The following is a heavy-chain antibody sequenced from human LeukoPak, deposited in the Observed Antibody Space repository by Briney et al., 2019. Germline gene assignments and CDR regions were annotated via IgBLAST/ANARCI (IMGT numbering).Heavy chain of an antibody. CDR2: ISGSGGST. J-gene: IGHJ4*02. CDR1: GFTFSRYA. V-gene: IGHV3-23*01. CDR3: AYGFRNSTTPPDY. Sequence: GGSLRLSCAASGFTFSRYAMSWVRQAPGKGPEWVSAISGSGGSTYYADSVKGRFTISRDNSKNTLYLQMNSLRAEDTAVYYCAYGFRNSTTPPDYWGQGTLVTVSS. D-gene: IGHD1-1*01.